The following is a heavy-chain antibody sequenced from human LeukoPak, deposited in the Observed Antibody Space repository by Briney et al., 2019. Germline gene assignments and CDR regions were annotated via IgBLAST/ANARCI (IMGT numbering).Heavy chain of an antibody. J-gene: IGHJ4*02. CDR3: ARVRPWIPPDY. V-gene: IGHV3-11*01. CDR2: ISSSGSTI. Sequence: GGSLRLSCAASGFTFSSYAMSWIRQAPGKGLEWVSYISSSGSTIYYADSVKGRFTISRDNAKNSLYLQMNSLRAEDTAVYYCARVRPWIPPDYWGQGTLVTVSS. D-gene: IGHD5-18*01. CDR1: GFTFSSYA.